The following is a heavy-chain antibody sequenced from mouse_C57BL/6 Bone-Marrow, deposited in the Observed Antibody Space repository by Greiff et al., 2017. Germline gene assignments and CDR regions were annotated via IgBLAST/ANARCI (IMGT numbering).Heavy chain of an antibody. CDR3: ARYDYDAMDY. V-gene: IGHV7-3*01. CDR2: IRNKANGYTT. CDR1: GFTFTDYY. Sequence: EVMLVESGGGLVQPGGSLSLSCAASGFTFTDYYMSWVRQPPGKALEWLGFIRNKANGYTTEYSASVKGRFTISRDNSQSILYLQMNALSAEDSATYYCARYDYDAMDYWGQGTSVTVSS. J-gene: IGHJ4*01.